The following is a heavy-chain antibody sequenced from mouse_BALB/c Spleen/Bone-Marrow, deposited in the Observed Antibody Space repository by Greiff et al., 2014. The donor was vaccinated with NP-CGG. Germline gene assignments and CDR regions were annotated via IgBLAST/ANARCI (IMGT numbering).Heavy chain of an antibody. CDR1: GYTLSNYW. CDR3: ARVIYWYFDV. J-gene: IGHJ1*01. Sequence: QVQLQQSGAELMKPGASVKISCMATGYTLSNYWIEWIRQRPGHGPEWIGEILPGSGSTDYNENFKGKATLTADTSSNTAYMQLSSLTSADSAVYYCARVIYWYFDVWGAGTTVTVSS. V-gene: IGHV1-9*01. CDR2: ILPGSGST.